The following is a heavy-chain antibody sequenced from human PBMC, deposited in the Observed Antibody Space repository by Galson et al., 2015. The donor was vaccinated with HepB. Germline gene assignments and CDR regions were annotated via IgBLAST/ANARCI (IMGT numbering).Heavy chain of an antibody. Sequence: SLRLSCAASGFTFSSYDMHWVRQATGKGLEWVSAIGTAGDTYYPGSVKGRFTISRENAKNSLYLQMNSLRAGDTAVYYCARGGLGDAFDIWGQGTMVTVSS. D-gene: IGHD3/OR15-3a*01. J-gene: IGHJ3*02. CDR3: ARGGLGDAFDI. CDR2: IGTAGDT. CDR1: GFTFSSYD. V-gene: IGHV3-13*01.